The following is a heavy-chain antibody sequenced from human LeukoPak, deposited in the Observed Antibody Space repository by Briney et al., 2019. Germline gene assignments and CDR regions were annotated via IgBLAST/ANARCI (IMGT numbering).Heavy chain of an antibody. Sequence: GGTLRLSCAASGITFSSYGMSWVRQAPGKGLEWVSSITGSGGSTYHADSVKGRLTISRDNSKNTLYMQMNSLTAEDTAVYYCARVGNPLVTVFAWFDPWGQGTLVTVSS. D-gene: IGHD3-3*01. J-gene: IGHJ5*02. V-gene: IGHV3-23*01. CDR2: ITGSGGST. CDR3: ARVGNPLVTVFAWFDP. CDR1: GITFSSYG.